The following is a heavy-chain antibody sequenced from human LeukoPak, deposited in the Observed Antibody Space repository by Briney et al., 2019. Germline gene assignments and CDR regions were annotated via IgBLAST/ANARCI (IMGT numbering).Heavy chain of an antibody. CDR1: GFTFSSSW. Sequence: PGGSLRLSCSASGFTFSSSWMTWVRQAPGQGLEWVANIKQDGSEQYTADSLKGRFTISRDNDKKLVFLQMNSLRVDDTAVYYCARVGPPYYYYYMDAWGNGTTVIVSS. V-gene: IGHV3-7*01. J-gene: IGHJ6*03. CDR2: IKQDGSEQ. CDR3: ARVGPPYYYYYMDA.